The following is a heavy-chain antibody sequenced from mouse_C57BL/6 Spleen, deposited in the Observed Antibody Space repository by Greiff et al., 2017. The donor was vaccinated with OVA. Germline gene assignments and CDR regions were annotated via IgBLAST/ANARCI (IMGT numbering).Heavy chain of an antibody. CDR2: ISYSGST. D-gene: IGHD1-1*01. J-gene: IGHJ1*03. V-gene: IGHV3-1*01. CDR3: ARRNYYGSNYWYFDV. CDR1: GYSITSGYD. Sequence: VQLKESGPGMVKPSQSLSLTCTVTGYSITSGYDWHWIRHFPGNKLEWMGYISYSGSTNYNPSLKSRISITHDTSKNHFFLKLNSVTTEDTATYYCARRNYYGSNYWYFDVWGTGTTVTVSS.